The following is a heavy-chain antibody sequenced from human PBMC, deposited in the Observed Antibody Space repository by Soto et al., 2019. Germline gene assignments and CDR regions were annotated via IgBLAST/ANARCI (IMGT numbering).Heavy chain of an antibody. CDR2: IYYSGST. V-gene: IGHV4-30-4*01. J-gene: IGHJ6*02. CDR1: GGSISSGDYY. Sequence: PSETLSLTCTVSGGSISSGDYYWSWIRQPPGKGLEWIGYIYYSGSTYYNPSLKSRVTISVDTSKNQFSLKLSSVTAAGTAVYYCARGARPSNYYYYGMDVWGQGTTVTVSS. CDR3: ARGARPSNYYYYGMDV. D-gene: IGHD3-16*01.